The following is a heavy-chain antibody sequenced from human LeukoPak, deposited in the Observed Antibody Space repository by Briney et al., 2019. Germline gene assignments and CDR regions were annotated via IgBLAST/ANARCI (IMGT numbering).Heavy chain of an antibody. D-gene: IGHD3/OR15-3a*01. J-gene: IGHJ6*04. V-gene: IGHV1-69*06. CDR3: AREYPGTGSIGGPYYYGMDV. Sequence: GASVKVSCKASGGTFSSYAISWVRRAPGQGLEWMGGIIPIFGTANYAQKFQGRVTITADKSTSTAYMELSSLRSEDTAVYYCAREYPGTGSIGGPYYYGMDVWGKGTTVTVSS. CDR2: IIPIFGTA. CDR1: GGTFSSYA.